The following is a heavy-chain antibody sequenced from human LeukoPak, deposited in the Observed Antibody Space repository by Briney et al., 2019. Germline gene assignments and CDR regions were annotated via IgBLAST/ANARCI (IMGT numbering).Heavy chain of an antibody. D-gene: IGHD2-15*01. Sequence: GGSLRLSCAASGFTFSSYAMSWVRQAPGKGLEWVSAISGGGGSTYYADSVKGRFTISRDNSKNTLYLQMNSLRAEDTAVYYCAKLNRGTASPYYFDYWGQGTLVTVSS. CDR1: GFTFSSYA. V-gene: IGHV3-23*01. CDR2: ISGGGGST. CDR3: AKLNRGTASPYYFDY. J-gene: IGHJ4*02.